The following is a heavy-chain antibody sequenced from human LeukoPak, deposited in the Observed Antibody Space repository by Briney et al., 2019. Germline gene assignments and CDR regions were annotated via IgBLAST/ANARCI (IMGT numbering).Heavy chain of an antibody. CDR3: AREYSSSLFDY. V-gene: IGHV1-2*02. CDR2: INGNTGDT. Sequence: ASVKVSCEASGYTFTGHYVHWVRQAPGQGLEWMGWINGNTGDTNYAQRFQGRVTMIRETSISTMYMELSRLRSDDTAVYCCAREYSSSLFDYWGQGTLVTVSS. D-gene: IGHD6-13*01. J-gene: IGHJ4*02. CDR1: GYTFTGHY.